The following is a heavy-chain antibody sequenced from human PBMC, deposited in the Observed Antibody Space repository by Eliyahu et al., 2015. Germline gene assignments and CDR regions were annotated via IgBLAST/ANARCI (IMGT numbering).Heavy chain of an antibody. Sequence: QVQLVQSGAEVKKPGASVXVSCKASGYTFTSYDIXWVRXATGQGLEWMGWLNPKTGFSGVAQKFXGRVTMTMKTSISTAYMELSSLRSEDTAVYYCARAPNDFWSGFITGELKDNWFDPWGQGTLVTVSS. CDR3: ARAPNDFWSGFITGELKDNWFDP. CDR1: GYTFTSYD. V-gene: IGHV1-8*01. CDR2: LNPKTGFS. D-gene: IGHD3-3*01. J-gene: IGHJ5*02.